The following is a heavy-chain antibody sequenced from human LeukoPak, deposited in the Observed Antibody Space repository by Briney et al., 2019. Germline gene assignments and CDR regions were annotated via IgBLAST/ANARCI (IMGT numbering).Heavy chain of an antibody. V-gene: IGHV4-34*01. CDR3: ASYDFWSGYGHY. CDR1: GGSFSGYY. J-gene: IGHJ4*02. CDR2: INHSGST. D-gene: IGHD3-3*01. Sequence: SETLSLTCAVYGGSFSGYYWSWIRQPPGKGLEWIGEINHSGSTNYNPSLKSRVTISVDTSKNQFSLKLSSVTAADTAVYYCASYDFWSGYGHYWGQGTLVTVSS.